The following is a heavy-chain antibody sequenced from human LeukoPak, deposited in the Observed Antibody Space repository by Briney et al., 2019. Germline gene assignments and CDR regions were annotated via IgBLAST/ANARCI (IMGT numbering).Heavy chain of an antibody. CDR1: GFTVSSNY. Sequence: GGSLRLSCAASGFTVSSNYMSWVRQAPGKGLVWVSRINSDGSSTSYADSVKGRFTVSRDNAKNSLYLQMDSLRVEDTAVYYCARPGLYCSGGSCYPFESWGQGTLVTVSS. D-gene: IGHD2-15*01. V-gene: IGHV3-74*01. J-gene: IGHJ4*02. CDR3: ARPGLYCSGGSCYPFES. CDR2: INSDGSST.